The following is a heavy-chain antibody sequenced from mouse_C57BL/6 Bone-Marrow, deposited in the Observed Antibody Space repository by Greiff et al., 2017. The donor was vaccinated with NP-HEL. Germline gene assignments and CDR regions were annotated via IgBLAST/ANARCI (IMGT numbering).Heavy chain of an antibody. CDR1: GYSFTGYY. J-gene: IGHJ3*01. CDR2: INPSTGGT. Sequence: EVQLQQSGPELVKPGASVKISCKASGYSFTGYYMNWVKQSPEKSLEWLGEINPSTGGTTYNKKFKAKATLTVDKSSSTAYMQLKSLTADDSAVYYCARRSWLAYWGQGTLVTVSA. V-gene: IGHV1-42*01. CDR3: ARRSWLAY.